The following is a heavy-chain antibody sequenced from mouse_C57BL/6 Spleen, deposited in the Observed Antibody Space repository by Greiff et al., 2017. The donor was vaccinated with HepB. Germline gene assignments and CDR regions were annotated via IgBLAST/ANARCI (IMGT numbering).Heavy chain of an antibody. V-gene: IGHV1-55*01. J-gene: IGHJ2*01. CDR3: ARRRVKRGYFDY. CDR1: GYNFTSYW. Sequence: QVQLQQPGAELVKPGASVKMSCKASGYNFTSYWITWVKQRPGQGLEWIGDIYPGGGSTNYNEKFKGKATMTVDTTTSTAYLQLSSLASEDSAVCYCARRRVKRGYFDYWGQGTTLTVSS. CDR2: IYPGGGST. D-gene: IGHD2-1*01.